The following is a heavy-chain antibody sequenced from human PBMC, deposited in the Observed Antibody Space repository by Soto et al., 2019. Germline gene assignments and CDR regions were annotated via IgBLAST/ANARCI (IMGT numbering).Heavy chain of an antibody. CDR3: AKGVPAQYYFYYYMDV. D-gene: IGHD2-2*01. CDR1: GFTFDDYA. CDR2: ISWNSDSI. J-gene: IGHJ6*03. V-gene: IGHV3-9*01. Sequence: GGSLRLSCAASGFTFDDYAMHWVRQAPGKGLEWVSGISWNSDSIGYADSVKGRFTISRDNAKNSLSLQMNSLRAEDTALYYCAKGVPAQYYFYYYMDVWGKGTTVTVSS.